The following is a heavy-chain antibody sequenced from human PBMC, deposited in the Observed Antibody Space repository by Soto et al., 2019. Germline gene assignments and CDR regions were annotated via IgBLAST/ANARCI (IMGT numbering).Heavy chain of an antibody. CDR2: IIPIFGTA. D-gene: IGHD3-22*01. V-gene: IGHV1-69*06. CDR1: EDTFRNYA. J-gene: IGHJ2*01. CDR3: ARTKYDSSAYYYWYLGL. Sequence: QVELVQSGAEVKKPGSSVKVSCQASEDTFRNYAISWVRQAPGQGLEWMGGIIPIFGTANYAQKFQGRVTITAETSANTVYLELSSLRSEETAVYYCARTKYDSSAYYYWYLGLWGRGTLVTVSS.